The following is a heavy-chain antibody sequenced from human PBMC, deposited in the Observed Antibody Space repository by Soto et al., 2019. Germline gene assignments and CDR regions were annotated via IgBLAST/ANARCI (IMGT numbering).Heavy chain of an antibody. CDR3: TRVGGFEDIVVVVADTRGVLNWFDP. Sequence: GGSLRLSCTASGFTFGDYAMSWFRQAPGKGLEWVGFIRSKAYGGTTEYAASVKGRFTISRDDSKSIAYLQMNSLKTEDTAVYYCTRVGGFEDIVVVVADTRGVLNWFDPWGQGTLVTVSS. J-gene: IGHJ5*02. V-gene: IGHV3-49*03. D-gene: IGHD2-15*01. CDR1: GFTFGDYA. CDR2: IRSKAYGGTT.